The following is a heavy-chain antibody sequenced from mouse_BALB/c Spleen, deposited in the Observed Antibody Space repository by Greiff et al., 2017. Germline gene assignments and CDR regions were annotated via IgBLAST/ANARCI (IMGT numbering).Heavy chain of an antibody. CDR1: GFTFSSYG. V-gene: IGHV5-6-3*01. J-gene: IGHJ2*01. CDR2: INSNGGST. CDR3: ARDGGGRRFDY. Sequence: EVMVVESGGGLVQPGGSLKLSCAASGFTFSSYGMSWVRQTPDKRLELVATINSNGGSTYYPDSVKGRFTISRDNAKNTLYLQMSSLKSEDTAMYYCARDGGGRRFDYWGQGTTLTVSS.